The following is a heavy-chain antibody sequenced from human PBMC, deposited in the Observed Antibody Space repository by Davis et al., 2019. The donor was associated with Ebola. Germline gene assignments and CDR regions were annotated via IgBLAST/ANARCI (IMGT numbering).Heavy chain of an antibody. CDR2: ISAYNGNT. Sequence: ASVKVSCKASGYTFTSYGISWVRQAPGQGLEWMGWISAYNGNTNYAQKLQGRVTMTTDTSTSTAYMELRSLRSDDTAVYYCARDRRDNWNYVGYFDYWGQGTLVTVSS. D-gene: IGHD1-7*01. CDR1: GYTFTSYG. J-gene: IGHJ4*02. V-gene: IGHV1-18*01. CDR3: ARDRRDNWNYVGYFDY.